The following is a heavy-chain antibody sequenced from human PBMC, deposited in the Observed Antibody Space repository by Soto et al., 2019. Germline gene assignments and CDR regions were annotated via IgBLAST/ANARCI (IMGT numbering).Heavy chain of an antibody. J-gene: IGHJ4*02. V-gene: IGHV1-69*01. CDR2: IIPIFGTA. CDR1: GGTFSSYG. D-gene: IGHD3-22*01. CDR3: ARGQGYYHGSGYYDVLYYFDY. Sequence: QVPLVQSGAEVKKPGSSVKVSCKASGGTFSSYGISWVRQAPGQGLEWMGGIIPIFGTANYPQKFQGRVTITADESTSTGYMELSSLRSEDRAVYYCARGQGYYHGSGYYDVLYYFDYWGQGTLVTVSS.